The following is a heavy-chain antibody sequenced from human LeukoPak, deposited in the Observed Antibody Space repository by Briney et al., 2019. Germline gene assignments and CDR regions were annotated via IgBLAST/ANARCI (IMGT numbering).Heavy chain of an antibody. CDR2: INHSGST. Sequence: SETLSLTCAVYGGSFSGYYWSWIRQPPGKGLEWIGEINHSGSTNYNPSLKSRVTISVDTSKNQFSLKLSSVTAADTAVYYCARLGYDSSCYYYVRNWFDPWGQGTLVTVSS. V-gene: IGHV4-34*01. J-gene: IGHJ5*02. CDR3: ARLGYDSSCYYYVRNWFDP. CDR1: GGSFSGYY. D-gene: IGHD3-22*01.